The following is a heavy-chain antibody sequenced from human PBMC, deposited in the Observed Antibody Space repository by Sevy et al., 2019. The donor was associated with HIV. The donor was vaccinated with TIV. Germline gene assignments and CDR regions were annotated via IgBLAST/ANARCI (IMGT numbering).Heavy chain of an antibody. Sequence: SETLSLTCTVSGGSISSYYWSWIRQPPGKGLEWIGYIYYSGSTNYNPSLKSRVTISVDTSKNQFSLKVSSVTAADTAVYYCATITTVRGVRDWGQGTLVTVSS. CDR3: ATITTVRGVRD. CDR1: GGSISSYY. CDR2: IYYSGST. V-gene: IGHV4-59*01. D-gene: IGHD3-10*01. J-gene: IGHJ4*02.